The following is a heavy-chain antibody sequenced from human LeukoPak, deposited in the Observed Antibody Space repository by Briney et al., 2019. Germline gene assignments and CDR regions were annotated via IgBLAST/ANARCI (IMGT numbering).Heavy chain of an antibody. Sequence: SGGSLRLSCAASGFTFSSYAMSWVRQAPGKGLEWVANIKQDGSEKYYVDSVKGRFTISRDNAKNSLYLQMNSLRAEDTAVYYCARDTGYYDSSGYSDYWGQGTLVTVSS. CDR2: IKQDGSEK. D-gene: IGHD3-22*01. J-gene: IGHJ4*02. CDR1: GFTFSSYA. CDR3: ARDTGYYDSSGYSDY. V-gene: IGHV3-7*01.